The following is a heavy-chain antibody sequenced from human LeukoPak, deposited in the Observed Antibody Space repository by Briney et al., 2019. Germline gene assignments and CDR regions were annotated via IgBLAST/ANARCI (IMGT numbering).Heavy chain of an antibody. CDR1: GGSISSGGYY. Sequence: PSQTLSLTCTVSGGSISSGGYYWSWIRQQPGKGLEWIGYIYYSGSTYYNPSLKSRVTISVDTSKNQFSLKLSSVTAADTAVYYCASLQSPITMIVVGTPRGAFDIWGQGTMVTVSS. CDR2: IYYSGST. J-gene: IGHJ3*02. D-gene: IGHD3-22*01. CDR3: ASLQSPITMIVVGTPRGAFDI. V-gene: IGHV4-31*03.